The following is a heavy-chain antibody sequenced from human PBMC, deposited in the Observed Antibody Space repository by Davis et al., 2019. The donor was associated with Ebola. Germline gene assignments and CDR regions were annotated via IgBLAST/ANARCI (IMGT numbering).Heavy chain of an antibody. CDR3: TTQRHGSDDY. CDR2: IRSKANSYAT. Sequence: GGSLRLSCAASGFTFSSYWMSWVRQAPGKGLEWVGRIRSKANSYATAYAASVKGRFTISRDDSKNTAYLQMNSLKTEDTAVYYCTTQRHGSDDYWGQGTLVTVSS. CDR1: GFTFSSYW. J-gene: IGHJ4*02. V-gene: IGHV3-73*01. D-gene: IGHD3-10*01.